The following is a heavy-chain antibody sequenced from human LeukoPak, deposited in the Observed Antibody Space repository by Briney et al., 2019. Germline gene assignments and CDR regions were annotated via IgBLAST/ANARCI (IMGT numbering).Heavy chain of an antibody. Sequence: GGSLRLSCAASGFTFSSYSMSWVRQAPGKGLECVSGISDSGGHTYYAGSVKGRFTISRDNSKNTLYLQMNTLRAEDTALYYCANSPGYYSPRYWGQGTLVTVSS. CDR3: ANSPGYYSPRY. V-gene: IGHV3-23*01. D-gene: IGHD3-16*01. CDR1: GFTFSSYS. J-gene: IGHJ4*02. CDR2: ISDSGGHT.